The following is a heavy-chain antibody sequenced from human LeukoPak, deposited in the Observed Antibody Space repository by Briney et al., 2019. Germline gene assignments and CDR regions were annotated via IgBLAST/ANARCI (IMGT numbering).Heavy chain of an antibody. CDR1: GFTFCDHA. CDR2: IRSKGYGGTT. Sequence: GRSLRLSCSASGFTFCDHAMSWVRQAPGKGLEWVGLIRSKGYGGTTEYAASVEGRFSLSRDDSKSFVYLQMSSLKTEDTAVYYCTRVRSGNDFDYWGQGTLVTVSS. V-gene: IGHV3-49*04. CDR3: TRVRSGNDFDY. J-gene: IGHJ4*02. D-gene: IGHD3-10*01.